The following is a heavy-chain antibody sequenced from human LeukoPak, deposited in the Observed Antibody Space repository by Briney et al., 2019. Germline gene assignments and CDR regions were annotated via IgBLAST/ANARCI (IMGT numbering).Heavy chain of an antibody. CDR3: ARGGGWLFGDYYGMDV. CDR2: IWYDGSNK. Sequence: GGSLRLSCAASGFTFSSYGMHWVRQAPGKGLEWVAVIWYDGSNKYYADSVKGRFTIPRDNSKNTLYLQMNSLRAEDTAVYYCARGGGWLFGDYYGMDVWGQGTTVTVSS. J-gene: IGHJ6*02. V-gene: IGHV3-33*01. CDR1: GFTFSSYG. D-gene: IGHD3-22*01.